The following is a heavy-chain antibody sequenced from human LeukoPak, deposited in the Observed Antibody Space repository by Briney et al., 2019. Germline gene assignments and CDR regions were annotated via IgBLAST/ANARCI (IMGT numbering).Heavy chain of an antibody. CDR1: GGSISSSSYY. D-gene: IGHD3-10*01. J-gene: IGHJ4*02. Sequence: SETLSLTCTVSGGSISSSSYYWGWIRQPPGKGLEWIGSIYYGGSTYYNPSLKSRVTISVDTSKNQFSLKLSSVTAADTAVYYCAFGDVGDYWGQGTLVIVSS. CDR2: IYYGGST. V-gene: IGHV4-39*07. CDR3: AFGDVGDY.